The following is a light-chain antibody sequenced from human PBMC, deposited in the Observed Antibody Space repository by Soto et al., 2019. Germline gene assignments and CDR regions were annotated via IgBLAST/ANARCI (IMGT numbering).Light chain of an antibody. CDR3: CSFAGGRNV. CDR1: SSDVGAYNL. Sequence: ALTQPASVSGSPGQSITISCSGTSSDVGAYNLVSWYQQFPGKAPKLMIFEVSQRPSGVSSRFSGSKSGSTASLTISGLQAEDEADYYCCSFAGGRNVFGTGTKVTVL. CDR2: EVS. V-gene: IGLV2-23*02. J-gene: IGLJ1*01.